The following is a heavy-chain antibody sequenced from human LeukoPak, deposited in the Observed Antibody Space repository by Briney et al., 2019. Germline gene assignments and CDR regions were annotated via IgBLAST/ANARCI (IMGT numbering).Heavy chain of an antibody. Sequence: GGSLRLSCAASGFTFSSYWMSWVRQAPGKGLEWVANIKQDGSEKYYVDSVKGRFTISRDNAKNSLYLQMNSLRAEDTAVYYCARSSITMIVVVTHIDYWGQGTLVTVSS. CDR3: ARSSITMIVVVTHIDY. V-gene: IGHV3-7*01. D-gene: IGHD3-22*01. CDR1: GFTFSSYW. CDR2: IKQDGSEK. J-gene: IGHJ4*02.